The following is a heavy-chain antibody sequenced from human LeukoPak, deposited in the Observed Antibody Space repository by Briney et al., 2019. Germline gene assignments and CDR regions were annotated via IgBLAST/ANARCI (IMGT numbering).Heavy chain of an antibody. CDR2: ISGGGTA. Sequence: SETLSLTCTVSAGSISGYYWTRIRQPAGKGLEWIGRISGGGTAYYNPSLESRVSLSLDTSKNQFSLKVTSVTAADTAVYFCARGRELTGISGHYSFDYWGQGILVSVSS. CDR1: AGSISGYY. V-gene: IGHV4-4*07. CDR3: ARGRELTGISGHYSFDY. D-gene: IGHD3-9*01. J-gene: IGHJ4*01.